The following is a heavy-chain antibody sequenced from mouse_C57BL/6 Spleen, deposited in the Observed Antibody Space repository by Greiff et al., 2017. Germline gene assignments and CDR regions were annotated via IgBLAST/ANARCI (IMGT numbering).Heavy chain of an antibody. V-gene: IGHV5-17*01. CDR3: ARPVYYSYSPAWFAF. Sequence: EVQVVESGGGLVKPGGSLKLSCAASGFTFSDYGMHWVRQAPETGLEWVAYISSGSSTIYYASTVKGRFTISRDNSTNTLFLQMTSLRSEYTAMYYCARPVYYSYSPAWFAFCGEGTLGTVSA. CDR2: ISSGSSTI. J-gene: IGHJ3*01. D-gene: IGHD2-12*01. CDR1: GFTFSDYG.